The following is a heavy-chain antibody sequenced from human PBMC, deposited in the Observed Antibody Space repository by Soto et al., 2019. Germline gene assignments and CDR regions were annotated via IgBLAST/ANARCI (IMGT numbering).Heavy chain of an antibody. J-gene: IGHJ5*02. Sequence: EVQLVESGGGLVQPGGSLRLYCTASGFTFSDSWMTWVRQAPGKGLEWVARIKPDESEKKYADSVKGRFSISRDNAKNSMYLPMDSLRGEDTAVYYCVRGGRNYASWGQGTLVTVSS. CDR1: GFTFSDSW. CDR3: VRGGRNYAS. CDR2: IKPDESEK. V-gene: IGHV3-7*01. D-gene: IGHD4-4*01.